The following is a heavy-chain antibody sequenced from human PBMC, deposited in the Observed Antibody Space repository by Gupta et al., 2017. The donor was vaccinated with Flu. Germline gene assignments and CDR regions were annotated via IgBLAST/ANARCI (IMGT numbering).Heavy chain of an antibody. D-gene: IGHD6-6*01. Sequence: QAQLQASGPGLVKPSETLSLTCAVSGYSSSSGYYWGWHRQPPGKGLEWIGSIYHSGSTYYNPSLKSRVTISVDTSKNQFSLKLSSVTAADTAVYYCARERERSSQGGVDYWGQGTLVTVSS. CDR3: ARERERSSQGGVDY. J-gene: IGHJ4*02. CDR1: GYSSSSGYY. V-gene: IGHV4-38-2*02. CDR2: IYHSGST.